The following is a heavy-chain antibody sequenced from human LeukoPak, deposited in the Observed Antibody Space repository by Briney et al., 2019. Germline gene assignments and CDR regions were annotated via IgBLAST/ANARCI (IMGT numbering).Heavy chain of an antibody. Sequence: GGSLRLSCVGSGFTYSNYWMHWVRQAPGKGPVWVSRINPDGTTTDYADSVKGRFTISRDNAKNLLYLQMNSLRAEDTAVYYCARDVYGGYFDYWGQGILVTVSS. J-gene: IGHJ4*02. CDR2: INPDGTTT. CDR3: ARDVYGGYFDY. D-gene: IGHD4-23*01. V-gene: IGHV3-74*01. CDR1: GFTYSNYW.